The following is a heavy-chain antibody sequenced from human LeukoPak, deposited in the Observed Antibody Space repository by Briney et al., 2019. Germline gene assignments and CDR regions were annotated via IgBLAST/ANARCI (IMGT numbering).Heavy chain of an antibody. CDR1: GGSFSGYY. J-gene: IGHJ4*02. Sequence: PSETLSLTCAVYGGSFSGYYWSWIRQPPGKGLEWIGEINHSGSTNYNPSLKSRVTISVDTSKNQFSLKLSSVTAADTAVYCCARRYGSGSSGTFDYWGQGTLVTVSS. D-gene: IGHD3-10*01. CDR2: INHSGST. V-gene: IGHV4-34*01. CDR3: ARRYGSGSSGTFDY.